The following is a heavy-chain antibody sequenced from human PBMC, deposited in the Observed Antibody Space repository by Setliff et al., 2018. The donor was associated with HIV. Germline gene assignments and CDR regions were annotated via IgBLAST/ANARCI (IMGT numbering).Heavy chain of an antibody. CDR3: ARDGYSSSWYVISGSFDY. V-gene: IGHV4-38-2*02. D-gene: IGHD6-13*01. J-gene: IGHJ4*02. CDR2: IYHSGST. CDR1: GYSISSGYY. Sequence: PSETLSLTCAVSGYSISSGYYWCWIRQPPGKGLEWIGTIYHSGSTYYHPSLKSRVTISVDTSKNQFSLKLSSVTAADTAVYYCARDGYSSSWYVISGSFDYWGQGMLVTVSS.